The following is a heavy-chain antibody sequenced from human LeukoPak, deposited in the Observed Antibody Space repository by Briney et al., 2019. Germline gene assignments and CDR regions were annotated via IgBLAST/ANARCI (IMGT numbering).Heavy chain of an antibody. Sequence: AGSLRLSCAASGFTFSTFSMDWVRQTPGKGLEWVSAISCSGSDIYYADSVKGRFTISRDIDKRSLYLQMNSVSAEDTAVYYCASRTFPNDAFDVGGQGTVVTVSS. CDR2: ISCSGSDI. J-gene: IGHJ3*01. V-gene: IGHV3-21*01. CDR3: ASRTFPNDAFDV. D-gene: IGHD1-7*01. CDR1: GFTFSTFS.